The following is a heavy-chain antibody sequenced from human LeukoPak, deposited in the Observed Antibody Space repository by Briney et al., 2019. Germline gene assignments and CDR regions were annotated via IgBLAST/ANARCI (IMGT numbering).Heavy chain of an antibody. Sequence: GTSLRLSCAASGFTFSKYGMHWVRQAPGKGLEWVAVIWHGQKKEYYADSVKGRFTISRDNSKNTLALQMRSLRAEDTAVYYCARADNGSGSYAFDIWGQGTRVTVSS. CDR3: ARADNGSGSYAFDI. CDR1: GFTFSKYG. V-gene: IGHV3-33*08. CDR2: IWHGQKKE. J-gene: IGHJ3*02. D-gene: IGHD3-10*01.